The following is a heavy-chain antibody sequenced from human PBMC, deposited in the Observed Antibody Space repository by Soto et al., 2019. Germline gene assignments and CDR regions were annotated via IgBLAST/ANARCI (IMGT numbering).Heavy chain of an antibody. CDR3: ARALYYYGSGSYYKDYYYGMDV. CDR2: IRDGGGFT. J-gene: IGHJ6*02. CDR1: GITFSSYA. Sequence: GGSLRLSCAASGITFSSYAMTWVRQAPGKGLEWVSSIRDGGGFTYYADSVKGRFTISRDNSKNTLYLQMNSLRAEDTAVYYCARALYYYGSGSYYKDYYYGMDVWGQGTTVTVSS. V-gene: IGHV3-23*01. D-gene: IGHD3-10*01.